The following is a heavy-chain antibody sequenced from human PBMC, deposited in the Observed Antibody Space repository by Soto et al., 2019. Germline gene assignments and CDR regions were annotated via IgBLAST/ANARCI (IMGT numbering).Heavy chain of an antibody. CDR2: IDPEDGET. D-gene: IGHD6-13*01. Sequence: ASVKVSCKASGYTFTSYYMHWVRQAPGKGLEWMGVIDPEDGETIYAQKFQGRVTMTEDTSTDTVYMELSSLRSEDTAVYYCGFLAAAGTSYYFYYWGQGTLVTVSS. CDR1: GYTFTSYY. J-gene: IGHJ4*02. V-gene: IGHV1-24*01. CDR3: GFLAAAGTSYYFYY.